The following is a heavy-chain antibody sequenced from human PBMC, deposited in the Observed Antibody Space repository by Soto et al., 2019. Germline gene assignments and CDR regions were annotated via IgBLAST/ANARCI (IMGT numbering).Heavy chain of an antibody. CDR3: ARELGGYVYLYYYYYMDV. D-gene: IGHD5-12*01. CDR1: GAIFDSLT. J-gene: IGHJ6*03. V-gene: IGHV1-69*08. CDR2: IIPVLEMA. Sequence: QVQLVQSGAEMKKPGSSVKVSCPASGAIFDSLTINWLRQAPGQVLEWMGRIIPVLEMADSAQKYQGRVTIIADKSTSTVYMELSSLTSEDTAVYYWARELGGYVYLYYYYYMDVWGEGTTVTVSS.